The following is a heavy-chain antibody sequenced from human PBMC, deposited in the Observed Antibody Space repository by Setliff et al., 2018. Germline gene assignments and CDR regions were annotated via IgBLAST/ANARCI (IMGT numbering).Heavy chain of an antibody. D-gene: IGHD2-15*01. Sequence: SETLSLTCSISGFSITSGHYWAWIRQPPGKGMEWIGNIFHTGSTFYNSSLKSRVTISVDTSKNQFSLKLTSVTAHDTAVYYCARSDSNWPAFFDYWGQGKLVTVSS. V-gene: IGHV4-38-2*02. CDR2: IFHTGST. CDR1: GFSITSGHY. J-gene: IGHJ4*02. CDR3: ARSDSNWPAFFDY.